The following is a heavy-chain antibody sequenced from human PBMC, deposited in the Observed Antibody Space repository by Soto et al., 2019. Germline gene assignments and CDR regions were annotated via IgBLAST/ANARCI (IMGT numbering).Heavy chain of an antibody. CDR1: GGTLNRHA. D-gene: IGHD5-12*01. Sequence: QVQFVQSGAEVKKPGSAVKVSCRASGGTLNRHAITWVRQAPGQGLEWMGGIIPMLNIVNYVAKLQGRVTITADEWTTTVDTELSSLTSEDPPVYFCARDQGGTRGYRGDDAFDYWGQGPLVSVSS. CDR2: IIPMLNIV. J-gene: IGHJ4*02. CDR3: ARDQGGTRGYRGDDAFDY. V-gene: IGHV1-69*01.